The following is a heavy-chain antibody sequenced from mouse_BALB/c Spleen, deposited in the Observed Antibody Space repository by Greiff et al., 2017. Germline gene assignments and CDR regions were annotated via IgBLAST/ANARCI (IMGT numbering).Heavy chain of an antibody. V-gene: IGHV7-3*02. J-gene: IGHJ2*01. CDR2: IRNKANGYTT. CDR1: GFTFTDYY. D-gene: IGHD1-1*01. CDR3: ARNFNYYGSGGYFDY. Sequence: EVKLMESGGGLVQPGGSLRLSCATSGFTFTDYYMSWVRQPPGKALEWLGFIRNKANGYTTEYSASVKGRFTISRDNSQSILYLQMNTLRAEDSATYYCARNFNYYGSGGYFDYWGQGTTLTVSS.